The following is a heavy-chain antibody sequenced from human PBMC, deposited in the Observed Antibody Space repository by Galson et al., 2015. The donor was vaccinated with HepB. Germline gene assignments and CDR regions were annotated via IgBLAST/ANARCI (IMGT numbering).Heavy chain of an antibody. V-gene: IGHV3-48*03. J-gene: IGHJ6*02. CDR1: GFIFSDYE. Sequence: SLRLSCAASGFIFSDYEMNWVRQAPGKGLQWVSYISSSGSSIYYADSVKGRFTISRDNAKNSLHLLMNSLRVEDTAVYYCARVRIYGQYDYYYNGMDVWGQGTTVTVSS. D-gene: IGHD2-15*01. CDR2: ISSSGSSI. CDR3: ARVRIYGQYDYYYNGMDV.